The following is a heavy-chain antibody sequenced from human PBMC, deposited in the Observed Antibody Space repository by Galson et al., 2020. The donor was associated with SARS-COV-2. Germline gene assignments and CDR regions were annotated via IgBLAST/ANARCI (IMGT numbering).Heavy chain of an antibody. V-gene: IGHV1-69*13. D-gene: IGHD5-12*01. Sequence: SVKVSCKASGGTFSSYAISWVRQAPGQGLEWMGGIIPIFGTANYAQKFQGRVTITADESTSTAYLQWSSLKASDTAMYYCARQRDGYNWVFDYWGQGTLVTVSS. J-gene: IGHJ4*02. CDR1: GGTFSSYA. CDR2: IIPIFGTA. CDR3: ARQRDGYNWVFDY.